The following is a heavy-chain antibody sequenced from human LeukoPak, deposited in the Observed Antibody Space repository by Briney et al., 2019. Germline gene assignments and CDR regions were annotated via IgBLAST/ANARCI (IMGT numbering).Heavy chain of an antibody. CDR1: GYTFTSYS. CDR3: ARAEASSDAFDI. CDR2: INPSVGNT. Sequence: ASVKVSCKASGYTFTSYSMHWVRQAPGQGLEWMGIINPSVGNTNYAQKFQGRVTMTTDTSTSTAYMELRSLRSDDTAVYYCARAEASSDAFDIWGQGTMVTVSS. D-gene: IGHD6-6*01. J-gene: IGHJ3*02. V-gene: IGHV1-46*01.